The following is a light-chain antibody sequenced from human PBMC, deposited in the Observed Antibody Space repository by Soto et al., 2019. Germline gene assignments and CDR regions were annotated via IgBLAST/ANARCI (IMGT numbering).Light chain of an antibody. V-gene: IGKV1-39*01. CDR3: QQSYRTPIT. J-gene: IGKJ5*01. Sequence: DIQTTQSPSSLSASLGDRVTITCRASQSISNYLNWYQQKPGKAPKLLIYSASTLESGVPSRFSGSGSGTDFTLTISSLQPEDFATYYCQQSYRTPITFGQGTRLETK. CDR2: SAS. CDR1: QSISNY.